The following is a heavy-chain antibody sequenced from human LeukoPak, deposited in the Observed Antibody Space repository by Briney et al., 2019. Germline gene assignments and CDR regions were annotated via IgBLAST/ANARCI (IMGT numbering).Heavy chain of an antibody. CDR3: ARERSSSGGRNWFDP. CDR1: GGYIITSGHY. D-gene: IGHD4-23*01. V-gene: IGHV4-39*07. Sequence: SETLSLTCTVSGGYIITSGHYWGWIRQPPGKGLEWVGSVYYTGVTSTNPFFRSRMSISVDTSKNQFSLNLTSVTAADAAVYYCARERSSSGGRNWFDPWGQGTLVTVSS. J-gene: IGHJ5*02. CDR2: VYYTGVT.